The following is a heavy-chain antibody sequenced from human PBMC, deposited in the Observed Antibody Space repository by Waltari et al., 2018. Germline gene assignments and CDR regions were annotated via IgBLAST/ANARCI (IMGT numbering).Heavy chain of an antibody. CDR2: IYPAGST. J-gene: IGHJ4*02. Sequence: DVQVVESGGGLVRPGGSLSLSCIGSGLLVSSTHMGWVRQAPGKGLDWVSVIYPAGSTYNADSVVGRFTISRDVSQNTLYLQMNNMRPEDTAIYYCATARDEYTASVFFDHWGQGTLVSVSS. V-gene: IGHV3-66*02. CDR1: GLLVSSTH. CDR3: ATARDEYTASVFFDH. D-gene: IGHD5-18*01.